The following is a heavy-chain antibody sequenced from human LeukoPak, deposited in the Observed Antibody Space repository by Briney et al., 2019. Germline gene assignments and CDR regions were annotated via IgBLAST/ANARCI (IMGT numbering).Heavy chain of an antibody. CDR2: IIPIFGTA. J-gene: IGHJ4*02. CDR1: GETFTNYG. D-gene: IGHD5-24*01. V-gene: IGHV1-69*05. CDR3: AIEMATMVDY. Sequence: AGKVSCKASGETFTNYGINWMRQATGQGLEWMGGIIPIFGTANYAQKFQGRVTITTDESTSTAYMELSSLRSEDTAVYYCAIEMATMVDYWGQGTLVTVSS.